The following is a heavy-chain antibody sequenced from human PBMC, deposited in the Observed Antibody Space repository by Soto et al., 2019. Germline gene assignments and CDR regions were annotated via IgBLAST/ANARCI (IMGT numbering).Heavy chain of an antibody. CDR2: INPNSGGT. D-gene: IGHD2-8*01. Sequence: ASVKVSCKACGYTFTGYYMHWVRQAPGQGLEWMGWINPNSGGTNYAQKFQGRVTMTRDTSISTAYMELSRLRSDDTAVYYCARVRRYCTNGVCYTQGYYYYYYGMDVWGQGTTVTVSS. J-gene: IGHJ6*02. V-gene: IGHV1-2*02. CDR1: GYTFTGYY. CDR3: ARVRRYCTNGVCYTQGYYYYYYGMDV.